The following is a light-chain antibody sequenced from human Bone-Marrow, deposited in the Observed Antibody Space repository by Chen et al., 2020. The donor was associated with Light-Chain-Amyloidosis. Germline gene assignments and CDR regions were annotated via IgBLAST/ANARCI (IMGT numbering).Light chain of an antibody. J-gene: IGLJ2*01. V-gene: IGLV3-25*03. CDR2: RDT. CDR3: QSADSSGTYEVI. CDR1: DLPKKY. Sequence: SYELTQPPSVSVSPGQTARTTCSGDDLPKKYAYWYQQKPGQAPVLVIHRDTERPSGISERFPGSSSGTTATLTISGVQAEDEADYHCQSADSSGTYEVIFGGGTKLTVL.